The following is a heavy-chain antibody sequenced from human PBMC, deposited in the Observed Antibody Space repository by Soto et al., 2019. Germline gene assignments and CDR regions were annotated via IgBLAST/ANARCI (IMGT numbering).Heavy chain of an antibody. CDR1: GGTFSSYT. D-gene: IGHD6-13*01. Sequence: ASVKVSCKASGGTFSSYTISWVRQAPGQGLEWMGWISPYNGNTNYAQKLQGRVTMTTDTSTSTAYMELRSLRSDDTAVYYCARVFLAAAGNDWFAPWGQGTLVTVSS. CDR2: ISPYNGNT. CDR3: ARVFLAAAGNDWFAP. J-gene: IGHJ5*02. V-gene: IGHV1-18*01.